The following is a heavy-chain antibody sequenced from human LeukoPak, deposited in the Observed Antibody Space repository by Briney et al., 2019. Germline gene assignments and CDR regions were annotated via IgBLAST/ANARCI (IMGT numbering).Heavy chain of an antibody. CDR3: ARDPSSGWPIVDAFDI. V-gene: IGHV6-1*01. Sequence: SQTLSLTCAISGDSVSSDSAAWNWIRQSPSRGLEWLGRTYYRSKWYNDYAVSVKSRITINPDTSKNQFSLQLNSVTPEDTAVYYCARDPSSGWPIVDAFDIWGQGTMVTVSS. CDR1: GDSVSSDSAA. D-gene: IGHD6-19*01. CDR2: TYYRSKWYN. J-gene: IGHJ3*02.